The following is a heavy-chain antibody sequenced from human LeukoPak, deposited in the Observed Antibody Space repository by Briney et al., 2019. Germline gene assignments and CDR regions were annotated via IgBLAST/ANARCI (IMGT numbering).Heavy chain of an antibody. V-gene: IGHV4-61*01. D-gene: IGHD1-1*01. CDR3: ARDLELERNRWNYFES. J-gene: IGHJ4*02. Sequence: SETLSLTCTVSGGSVSSGSYYWSWIRQTPGKGLEWIAYIYSSGSTNYNPSLKSRVTISVDTSKNQFSLKLSSVTAADTAVYYCARDLELERNRWNYFESWGQGTLVTVSS. CDR2: IYSSGST. CDR1: GGSVSSGSYY.